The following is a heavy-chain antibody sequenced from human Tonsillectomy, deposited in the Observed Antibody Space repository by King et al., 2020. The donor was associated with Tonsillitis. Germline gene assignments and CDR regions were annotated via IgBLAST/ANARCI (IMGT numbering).Heavy chain of an antibody. Sequence: VQLQESGPGLVKPSQTLSLTCTVSTGSISSGGYYWSWIRQHPGKGLEWIGYIYDSGSTYYNPSLKSRVSISADTSKNQFSLKLSSVTAADTAVYYCATVFYCGGVSCYSADADAWGRGTLVTVSS. D-gene: IGHD2-15*01. V-gene: IGHV4-31*03. J-gene: IGHJ5*02. CDR1: TGSISSGGYY. CDR2: IYDSGST. CDR3: ATVFYCGGVSCYSADADA.